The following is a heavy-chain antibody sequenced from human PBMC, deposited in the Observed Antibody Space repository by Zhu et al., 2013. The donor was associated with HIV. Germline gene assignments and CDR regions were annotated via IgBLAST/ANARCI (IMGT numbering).Heavy chain of an antibody. J-gene: IGHJ6*02. CDR3: AKLVTAHPYNYYGMDV. Sequence: SYAMSWVRQAPGKGLEWVSAISASGDGTYYADSVKGPFTISRDNSKNTLYLQMSSLRADDTAVYYCAKLVTAHPYNYYGMDVWGQGTTVTVSS. D-gene: IGHD2-15*01. CDR1: SYA. CDR2: ISASGDGT. V-gene: IGHV3-23*01.